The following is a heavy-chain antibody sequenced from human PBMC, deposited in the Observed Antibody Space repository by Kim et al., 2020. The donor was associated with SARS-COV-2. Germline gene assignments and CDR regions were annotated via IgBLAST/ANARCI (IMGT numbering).Heavy chain of an antibody. D-gene: IGHD2-21*01. CDR3: AKGAIAATKHFDY. J-gene: IGHJ4*02. V-gene: IGHV3-23*01. Sequence: GDSVKGRFTISRDNSKNTLYLQMNSLRAEDTAVYYCAKGAIAATKHFDYWGQGTLVTVSS.